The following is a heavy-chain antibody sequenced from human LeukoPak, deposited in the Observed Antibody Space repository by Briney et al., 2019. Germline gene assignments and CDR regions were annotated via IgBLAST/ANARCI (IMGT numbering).Heavy chain of an antibody. CDR2: IAKKAYGKTT. V-gene: IGHV3-49*04. D-gene: IGHD1-14*01. CDR1: GFTVDDYD. J-gene: IGHJ4*02. Sequence: GGSLRLSCTASGFTVDDYDMTWVRQSPGKGLEWISLIAKKAYGKTTHYAAAVEGRFFISRDDSRNTAYQYMNSLMTEDTGVYYCARAYARGTETGWGQGTLVTVSS. CDR3: ARAYARGTETG.